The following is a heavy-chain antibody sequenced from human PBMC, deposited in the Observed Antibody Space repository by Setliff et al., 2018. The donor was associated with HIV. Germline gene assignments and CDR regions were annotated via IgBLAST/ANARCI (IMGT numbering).Heavy chain of an antibody. V-gene: IGHV3-20*04. CDR3: ARDPLLFLEWLSPGYPFDY. J-gene: IGHJ4*02. CDR1: GFTFEDYG. CDR2: ISWSGGGT. Sequence: GGSLRLSCAASGFTFEDYGMSWVRQVPGKGLEWVSGISWSGGGTGYAASVKGRFTISRDNAKNSLYLQMNSLRAEDTAVYYCARDPLLFLEWLSPGYPFDYWGQGTLVTVSS. D-gene: IGHD3-3*01.